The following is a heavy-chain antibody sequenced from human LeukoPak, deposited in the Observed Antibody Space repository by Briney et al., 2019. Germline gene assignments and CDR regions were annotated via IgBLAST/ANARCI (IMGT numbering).Heavy chain of an antibody. CDR2: VKSKTDGGTT. J-gene: IGHJ3*01. D-gene: IGHD3-22*01. CDR3: TASMTVVLTHDAFDV. V-gene: IGHV3-15*01. Sequence: GGSLRLSCAASGFTFSDAWMTWVRQAPGKGLEWVGRVKSKTDGGTTDYAAPVKGRFTISRDDSKDTVYLLMDSLKTDDTALYYCTASMTVVLTHDAFDVWGQGAMVTVSS. CDR1: GFTFSDAW.